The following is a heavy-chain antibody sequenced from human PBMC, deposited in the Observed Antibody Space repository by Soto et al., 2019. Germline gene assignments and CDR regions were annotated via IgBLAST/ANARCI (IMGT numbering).Heavy chain of an antibody. CDR3: ARQIYDSSGYYYAY. V-gene: IGHV4-39*01. CDR2: IYSLGNT. J-gene: IGHJ4*02. CDR1: GGSISSSSYY. D-gene: IGHD3-22*01. Sequence: QMQLQESGPGLVKPSETLSLTCTVSGGSISSSSYYWGWIHQPPGQGLEWLGTIYSLGNTYYNPSLKSRVTTSVDKSKSQLFLKLSSVTTPDTAVYYCARQIYDSSGYYYAYWGQGTLVTVSS.